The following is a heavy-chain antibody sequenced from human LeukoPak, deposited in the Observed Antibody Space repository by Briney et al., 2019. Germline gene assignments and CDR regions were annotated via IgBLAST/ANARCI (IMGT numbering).Heavy chain of an antibody. Sequence: PSETLSLTCTVSGGSISSYYWSWVRQPPGKGLEWVGYIYYSGSTNYNPSLKSRVIISADTSKNEFSLKLSAVTAADTGEYCCSRDCSGASCYDYWGQGTLVTVSS. CDR2: IYYSGST. J-gene: IGHJ4*02. V-gene: IGHV4-59*12. CDR3: SRDCSGASCYDY. CDR1: GGSISSYY. D-gene: IGHD2-15*01.